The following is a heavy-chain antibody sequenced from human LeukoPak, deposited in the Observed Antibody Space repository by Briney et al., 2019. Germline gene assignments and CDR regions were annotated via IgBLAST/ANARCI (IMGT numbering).Heavy chain of an antibody. CDR2: IYDSGST. J-gene: IGHJ3*02. D-gene: IGHD3-22*01. V-gene: IGHV4-59*01. Sequence: SETLSLTCTVSGGSINSYYWSWIRQPPGKGLEWIGYIYDSGSTNYNPSLKSRVTISVDTSNDQFSLKLSSVTAADTAVYYCACLTTADAFDIWGQGTMVTVSS. CDR1: GGSINSYY. CDR3: ACLTTADAFDI.